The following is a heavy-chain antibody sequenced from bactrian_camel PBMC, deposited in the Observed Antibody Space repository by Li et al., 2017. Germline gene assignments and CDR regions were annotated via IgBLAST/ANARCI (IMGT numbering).Heavy chain of an antibody. D-gene: IGHD1*01. Sequence: HVQLVESGGGLVQPGGSLRLSCAASGFTAGSYYMSWVRQAPGKGLEWVSSIYSDGSKTYYADSVKGRFTISLDNAQSTLYLQMNTLKPEDTAMYYCAAARASSLTCSRGYVLRQSQTASWGQGTQVTVS. CDR1: GFTAGSYY. J-gene: IGHJ4*01. CDR2: IYSDGSKT. V-gene: IGHV3-2*01. CDR3: AAARASSLTCSRGYVLRQSQTAS.